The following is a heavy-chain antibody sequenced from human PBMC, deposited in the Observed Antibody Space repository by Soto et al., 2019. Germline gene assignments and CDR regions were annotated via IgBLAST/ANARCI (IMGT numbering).Heavy chain of an antibody. J-gene: IGHJ4*02. CDR1: GFTFSSYA. CDR2: ISGSGST. D-gene: IGHD3-16*02. V-gene: IGHV3-23*01. Sequence: GGSLRLSCAASGFTFSSYAMSWVRQAPGKGLEWVSAISGSGSTFYADSEKGRFTISRDNSKNTLYLQMNSLRAEDTAVYYCAKEKDYDYVWGSYRYTSDYWGQGTLVTVSS. CDR3: AKEKDYDYVWGSYRYTSDY.